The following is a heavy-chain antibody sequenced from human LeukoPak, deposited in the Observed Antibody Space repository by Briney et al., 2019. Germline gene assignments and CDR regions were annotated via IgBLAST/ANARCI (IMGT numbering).Heavy chain of an antibody. J-gene: IGHJ4*02. Sequence: GGSLRLSCAASGFTFSSCAMSWVRQAPGKGLEWVSAISGSGGTTYYADSVKGRFTISRDNSKNTLYLQMNSLRAEDTAVYYCAKDSVGLYPRVSDYWGQGTLVTVSS. CDR1: GFTFSSCA. CDR3: AKDSVGLYPRVSDY. D-gene: IGHD2-2*01. CDR2: ISGSGGTT. V-gene: IGHV3-23*01.